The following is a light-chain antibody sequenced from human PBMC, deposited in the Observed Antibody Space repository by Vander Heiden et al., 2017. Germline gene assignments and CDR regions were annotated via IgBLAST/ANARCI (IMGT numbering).Light chain of an antibody. Sequence: DIQMTQSPSTLSASVGDRVTITCRASQSISSWLAWYQQKPGKAPKLLIYKASSLESGVPSRFSGSGSGTEFTLTISSLQPDDFATYYCQQYKSDQETFGQGTKVEIK. CDR3: QQYKSDQET. J-gene: IGKJ1*01. CDR1: QSISSW. V-gene: IGKV1-5*03. CDR2: KAS.